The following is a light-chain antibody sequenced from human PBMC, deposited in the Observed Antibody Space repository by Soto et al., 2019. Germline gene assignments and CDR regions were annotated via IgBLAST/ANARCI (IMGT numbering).Light chain of an antibody. V-gene: IGKV1-8*01. J-gene: IGKJ4*01. Sequence: AIRMTQSPSSLSASTGDRVTITCRASQGISSYLAWYQQKPGKAPKLLIYLGSNRASGVPDRFSGSGSGTDFTLKISRVEAEDVGVYYCMQALQTPVLTFGGGTKVEIK. CDR3: MQALQTPVLT. CDR2: LGS. CDR1: QGISSY.